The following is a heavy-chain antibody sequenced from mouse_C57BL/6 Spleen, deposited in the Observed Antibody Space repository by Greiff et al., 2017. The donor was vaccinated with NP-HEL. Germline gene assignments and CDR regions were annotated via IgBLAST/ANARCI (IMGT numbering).Heavy chain of an antibody. CDR1: GFNIKNTY. V-gene: IGHV14-3*01. CDR3: ARGSLTTVVIDY. J-gene: IGHJ2*01. D-gene: IGHD1-1*01. Sequence: DVKLVESVAELVRPGASVKLSCTASGFNIKNTYMHWVKQRPEQGLEWIGRIDPANGNTKYAPKFQGKATITADTSSNTAYLQLSSLTSEDTAIYYCARGSLTTVVIDYWGQGTTLTVSS. CDR2: IDPANGNT.